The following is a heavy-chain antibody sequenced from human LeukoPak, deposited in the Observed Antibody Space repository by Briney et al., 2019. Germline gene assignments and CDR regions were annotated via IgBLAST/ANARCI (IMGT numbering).Heavy chain of an antibody. D-gene: IGHD4/OR15-4a*01. CDR3: ARSTMVNTATGWFDP. Sequence: PSETLSLTCTVSGDSISSYYWSWIRQPPGKGLERIGYIYNSGSTNYNPSLKSRVTMSVDTSKNHMSLKLSSVTAADTAMYYCARSTMVNTATGWFDPWGQGTLVTVSS. CDR1: GDSISSYY. CDR2: IYNSGST. V-gene: IGHV4-59*12. J-gene: IGHJ5*02.